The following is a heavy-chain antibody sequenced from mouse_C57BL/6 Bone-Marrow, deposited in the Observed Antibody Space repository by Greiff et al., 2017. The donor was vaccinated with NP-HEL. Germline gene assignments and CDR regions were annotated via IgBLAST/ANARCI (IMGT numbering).Heavy chain of an antibody. CDR1: GYAFSSYW. Sequence: QVQLQQSGAELVKPGASVKISCKASGYAFSSYWMNWVKQRPGKGLEWIGQIYPGDGDTNYNGKFKGKATMTADKSSSPAYMQHSSLISEDSAVYCCARPRYYYGSSYYAMDYWGQGTSVTVSS. CDR2: IYPGDGDT. J-gene: IGHJ4*01. D-gene: IGHD1-1*01. CDR3: ARPRYYYGSSYYAMDY. V-gene: IGHV1-80*01.